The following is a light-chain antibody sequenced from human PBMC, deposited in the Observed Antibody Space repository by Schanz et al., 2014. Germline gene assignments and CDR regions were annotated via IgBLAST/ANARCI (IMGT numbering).Light chain of an antibody. CDR3: QQYGSSPPCT. CDR2: GAS. J-gene: IGKJ2*02. V-gene: IGKV3-20*01. Sequence: EIVLTQSPATLSLSPGERATLSCRASQSVSDNLAWYQQKPGQGPRLLIYGASTRATDVPARFSGSGSGTVFTLTISRLEPEDFALYYCQQYGSSPPCTFGQGTKLEIK. CDR1: QSVSDN.